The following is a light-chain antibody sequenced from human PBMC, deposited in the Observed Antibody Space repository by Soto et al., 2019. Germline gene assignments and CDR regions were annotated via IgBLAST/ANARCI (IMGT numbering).Light chain of an antibody. Sequence: QLVVTQSPSASASLGASVTLTCTLSSGHSGYGIAWHQQQPEKGPRYLMKVNSDGSHSKGDGIPDRFSGSSSGAERYLTFSSLQSEEEADYYRQIGDTDIAIFGGGTKLTVL. CDR3: QIGDTDIAI. CDR2: VNSDGSH. J-gene: IGLJ2*01. CDR1: SGHSGYG. V-gene: IGLV4-69*01.